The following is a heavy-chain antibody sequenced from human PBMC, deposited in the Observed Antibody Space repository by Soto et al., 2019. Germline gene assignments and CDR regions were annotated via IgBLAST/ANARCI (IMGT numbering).Heavy chain of an antibody. J-gene: IGHJ4*02. CDR1: GYSFVSYW. Sequence: GESLKISCKGSGYSFVSYWIASVRQMPGKGLEWMGSIYPGDSETTYSPSIQGQVTISADKSSTTVYLQWNTLKASDTAMYYCAKTDGYEVEYWGQGTQVTVSS. V-gene: IGHV5-51*01. CDR3: AKTDGYEVEY. D-gene: IGHD5-18*01. CDR2: IYPGDSET.